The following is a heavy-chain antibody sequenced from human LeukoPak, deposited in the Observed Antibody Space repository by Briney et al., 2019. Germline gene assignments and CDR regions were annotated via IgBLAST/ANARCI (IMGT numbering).Heavy chain of an antibody. Sequence: GASVKVSCKASGYTSTSYAMYWVRQAPGQRLEWMGWINAGNGNTKYSQKFQGRVTITRDTSASTAYMELSSLRSEDTAVYYCARVWGSYRYPDYWGQGTLVTVSS. CDR3: ARVWGSYRYPDY. V-gene: IGHV1-3*01. J-gene: IGHJ4*02. D-gene: IGHD3-16*02. CDR1: GYTSTSYA. CDR2: INAGNGNT.